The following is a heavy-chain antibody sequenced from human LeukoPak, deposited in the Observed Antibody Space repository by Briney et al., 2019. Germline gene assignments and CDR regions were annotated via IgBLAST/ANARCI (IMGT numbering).Heavy chain of an antibody. J-gene: IGHJ4*02. D-gene: IGHD3-9*01. V-gene: IGHV4-39*07. CDR2: IYYSGST. CDR3: ARLGILTGYYHYWNY. CDR1: GGSISSSSYY. Sequence: PSETLSLTCTVSGGSISSSSYYWGWIRQPPGKGLEWIGSIYYSGSTYYNPSLKSRVTISVDTSKNQFSLKLSSVTAADTAVYYCARLGILTGYYHYWNYWGQGTLVTVSS.